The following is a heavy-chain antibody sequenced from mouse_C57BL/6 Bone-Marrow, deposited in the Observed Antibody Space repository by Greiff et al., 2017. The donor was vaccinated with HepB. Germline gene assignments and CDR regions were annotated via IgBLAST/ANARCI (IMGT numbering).Heavy chain of an antibody. Sequence: VQLQQPGAELVKPGASVTLSCKASGYTFSSYWMHWVKQRPGQGLEWIGMIHPNSGSTNYNEKFKSKATLTVDKSSSTAYMQLSSLTSEDSAVYSCAAYGSPWYVDYWGQGTTLTVSA. V-gene: IGHV1-64*01. CDR3: AAYGSPWYVDY. J-gene: IGHJ2*01. D-gene: IGHD1-1*01. CDR2: IHPNSGST. CDR1: GYTFSSYW.